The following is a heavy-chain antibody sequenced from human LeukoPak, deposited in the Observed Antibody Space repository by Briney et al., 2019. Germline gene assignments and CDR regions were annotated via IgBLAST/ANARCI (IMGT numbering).Heavy chain of an antibody. CDR2: IYPGDSDT. CDR1: GYRFTSYW. D-gene: IGHD5-18*01. V-gene: IGHV5-51*01. CDR3: ARQQRYSYGHNWFDP. Sequence: PGESLKISCKGSGYRFTSYWVGWVRQMPGKGLEWMGIIYPGDSDTRYSPSFQGQVTISADKSISTAYLQWSSLKASDTAMYYCARQQRYSYGHNWFDPWGQGTLVTVSS. J-gene: IGHJ5*02.